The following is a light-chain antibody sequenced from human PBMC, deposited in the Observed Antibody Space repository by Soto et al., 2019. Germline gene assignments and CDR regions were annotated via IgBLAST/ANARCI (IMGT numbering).Light chain of an antibody. Sequence: EIVLTQSPATLSLSPGERANLSCRASQSISSYLAWYPQKPDQAPRLLIYDASNRATGIPARFSGSGSGPDFTLTISSLEPEDFAVYYCHQRSTWPFTFGPGTKVDIK. CDR2: DAS. CDR1: QSISSY. CDR3: HQRSTWPFT. V-gene: IGKV3-11*01. J-gene: IGKJ3*01.